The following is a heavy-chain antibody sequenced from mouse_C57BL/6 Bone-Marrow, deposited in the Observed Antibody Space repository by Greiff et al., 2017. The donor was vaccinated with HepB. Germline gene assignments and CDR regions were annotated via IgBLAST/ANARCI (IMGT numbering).Heavy chain of an antibody. CDR1: GYTFTDYY. V-gene: IGHV1-76*01. D-gene: IGHD1-1*01. CDR2: IYPGSGNT. J-gene: IGHJ2*01. Sequence: VQLQQSGAELVRPGASVKLSCKASGYTFTDYYINWVKQRPGQGLEWIARIYPGSGNTYYNEKFKGKATLTAEKSSSTAYMQLSSLTSEDSAVYFCARWYGSSYYFDYWGQGTTLTVSS. CDR3: ARWYGSSYYFDY.